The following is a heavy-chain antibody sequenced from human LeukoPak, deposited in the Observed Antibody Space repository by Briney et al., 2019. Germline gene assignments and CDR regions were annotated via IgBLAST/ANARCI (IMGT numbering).Heavy chain of an antibody. CDR1: GFTFSSYW. CDR2: INSDGSST. D-gene: IGHD6-13*01. J-gene: IGHJ6*02. Sequence: QPGGSLRLSCAASGFTFSSYWMHWVRQAPGEGLVWVSRINSDGSSTSYADSVKGRFTISRDNAKNTLYLQMNSLRGEDTAVYYCARGYSSSWYDYYYYGMDVWGQGTTVTVSS. CDR3: ARGYSSSWYDYYYYGMDV. V-gene: IGHV3-74*01.